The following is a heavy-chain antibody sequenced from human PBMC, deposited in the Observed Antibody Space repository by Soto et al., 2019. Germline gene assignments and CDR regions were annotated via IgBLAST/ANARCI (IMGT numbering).Heavy chain of an antibody. CDR1: GGSFSNHY. CDR2: ISNIGFT. J-gene: IGHJ6*02. Sequence: SETLSLTCAVYGGSFSNHYCSWIRLSPGKGLEWIGYISNIGFTRYNPSLKSRVSISVDTSKNQFSLKLTSVTAADTAVYYCTTQGFGGLHGLVDVWGQGTTVTVSS. D-gene: IGHD3-10*01. CDR3: TTQGFGGLHGLVDV. V-gene: IGHV4-59*08.